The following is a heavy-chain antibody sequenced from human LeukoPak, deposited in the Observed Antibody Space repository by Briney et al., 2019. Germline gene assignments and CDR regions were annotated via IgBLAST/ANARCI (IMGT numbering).Heavy chain of an antibody. Sequence: TSETLSLTCTVSGGSISSYYWSWIRQPPGKGLEWIGYIYYSGSTNYNPSLKSRVTISVDTSKNQFSLKLSSVTAADTAVYYCARKRGSGWYFDYWGQGTLVTVSS. V-gene: IGHV4-59*08. D-gene: IGHD6-19*01. J-gene: IGHJ4*02. CDR2: IYYSGST. CDR3: ARKRGSGWYFDY. CDR1: GGSISSYY.